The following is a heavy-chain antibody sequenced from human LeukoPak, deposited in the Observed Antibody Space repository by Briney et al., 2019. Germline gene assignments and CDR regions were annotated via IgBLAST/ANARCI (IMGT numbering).Heavy chain of an antibody. CDR1: GFTFGDYA. Sequence: SGRSLRLFCTASGFTFGDYAMSWVRQAPGKGLEWVGFIRSKAYGGTTEYAASVKGRFTISRDDSKSIAYLQMNSLKTEDTAVYYCTRRSGSLHFDYWGQGTLVTVSS. CDR2: IRSKAYGGTT. D-gene: IGHD3-10*01. V-gene: IGHV3-49*04. CDR3: TRRSGSLHFDY. J-gene: IGHJ4*02.